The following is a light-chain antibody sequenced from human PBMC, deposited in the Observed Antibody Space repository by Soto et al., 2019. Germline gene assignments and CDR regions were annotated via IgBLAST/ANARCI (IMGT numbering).Light chain of an antibody. CDR3: ISYASINTYV. CDR1: SGVVGGYDY. V-gene: IGLV2-14*01. Sequence: QSVLTQPASVSGSPGQSITISCTGTSGVVGGYDYVSWYQQHPGKAPKLMIYDVTNRPSGVSNRFSGSKSGNTASLTISCLQAEDEADYYCISYASINTYVFGTGTKVTVL. CDR2: DVT. J-gene: IGLJ1*01.